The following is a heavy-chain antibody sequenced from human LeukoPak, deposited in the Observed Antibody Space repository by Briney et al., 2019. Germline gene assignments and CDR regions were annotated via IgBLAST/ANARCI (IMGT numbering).Heavy chain of an antibody. CDR1: GGTFSSYA. J-gene: IGHJ4*02. V-gene: IGHV1-69*05. Sequence: ASVKVSCKASGGTFSSYAISWVRQAPGQGLEWMGRIIPIFGTANYAQKFQDRVTITTDESTSTAYMELSSLRSEDTAVYYCARRRESSGLIFDYWGQGTLVTVSS. D-gene: IGHD6-19*01. CDR2: IIPIFGTA. CDR3: ARRRESSGLIFDY.